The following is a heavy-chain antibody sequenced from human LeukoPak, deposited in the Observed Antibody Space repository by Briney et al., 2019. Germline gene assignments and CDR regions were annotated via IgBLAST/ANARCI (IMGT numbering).Heavy chain of an antibody. CDR1: GGSISSSSYY. J-gene: IGHJ3*02. CDR3: ARHPTSPSYDSSGYFRPGAFDI. CDR2: IYYSGST. V-gene: IGHV4-39*01. D-gene: IGHD3-22*01. Sequence: SETLSLTCTVSGGSISSSSYYWGWTRQPPGKGLEWIGSIYYSGSTYYNPSLKSRVTISVDTSKNQFSLKLSSVTAADTAVYYCARHPTSPSYDSSGYFRPGAFDIWGQGTMVTVSS.